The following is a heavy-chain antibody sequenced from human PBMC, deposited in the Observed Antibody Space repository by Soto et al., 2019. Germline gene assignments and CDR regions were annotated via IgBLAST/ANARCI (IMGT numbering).Heavy chain of an antibody. CDR3: AKNWNWGSLVH. CDR2: IYYSGST. V-gene: IGHV4-59*08. CDR1: GGSFSPNY. Sequence: SETLSLTCTVSGGSFSPNYWSWIRQPPGKGLEWIGYIYYSGSTYYNPSLKSRVTISVDTSKNQFSLKLSSVTAADTAVYYCAKNWNWGSLVHWGQGTLVTVSS. D-gene: IGHD7-27*01. J-gene: IGHJ4*02.